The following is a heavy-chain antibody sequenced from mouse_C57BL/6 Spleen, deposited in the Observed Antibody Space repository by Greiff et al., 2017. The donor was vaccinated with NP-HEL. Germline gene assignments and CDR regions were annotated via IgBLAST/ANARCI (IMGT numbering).Heavy chain of an antibody. J-gene: IGHJ1*03. D-gene: IGHD2-5*01. CDR3: ARSAYYSNGYWYFDV. V-gene: IGHV1-69*01. CDR2: IDPSDSYT. Sequence: QVQLKQSGAELVMPGASVKLSCKASGYTFTSYWMHWVKQRPGQGLEWIGEIDPSDSYTNYNQKFKGKSTLTVDKSSSTAYMQLSSLTSEDSAVYYCARSAYYSNGYWYFDVWGTGTTVTVSS. CDR1: GYTFTSYW.